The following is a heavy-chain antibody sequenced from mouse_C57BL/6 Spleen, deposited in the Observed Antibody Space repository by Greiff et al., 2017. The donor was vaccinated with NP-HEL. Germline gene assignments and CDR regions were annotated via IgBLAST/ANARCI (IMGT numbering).Heavy chain of an antibody. CDR2: ISSGGDYI. D-gene: IGHD4-1*02. CDR3: TRAQLGPAWFAY. Sequence: EVMLVESGEGLVKPGGSLKLSCAASGFTFSSYAMSWVRQTPEKRLEWVAYISSGGDYIYYADTVKGRFTISRDNARNTLYLQMSSLKSEDTAMDYCTRAQLGPAWFAYWGQGTLVTVSA. J-gene: IGHJ3*01. CDR1: GFTFSSYA. V-gene: IGHV5-9-1*02.